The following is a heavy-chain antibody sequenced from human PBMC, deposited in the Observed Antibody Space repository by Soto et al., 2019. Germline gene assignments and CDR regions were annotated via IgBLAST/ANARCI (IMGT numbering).Heavy chain of an antibody. CDR2: IKQDGSEK. V-gene: IGHV3-7*01. D-gene: IGHD5-12*01. CDR3: ATELYSYHDCESFYYDGKDV. CDR1: GFTFSSYW. Sequence: EVQLVESGGGLVQPGGSLRLSCAASGFTFSSYWMSWVRQAPGKGLEWVANIKQDGSEKYYVDSVKGRFTISRDNAKNSLELHMHSPRAETTAFYYSATELYSYHDCESFYYDGKDVWGQGTTVTVS. J-gene: IGHJ6*02.